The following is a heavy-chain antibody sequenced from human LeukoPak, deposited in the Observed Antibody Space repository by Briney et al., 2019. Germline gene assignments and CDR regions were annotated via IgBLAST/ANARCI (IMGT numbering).Heavy chain of an antibody. V-gene: IGHV3-33*01. CDR2: IWHDGTKK. Sequence: GGSLRLSCVASGFTFSSYGMHWVRQAPGEGLEWVALIWHDGTKKYYADSVKSRFTISRDNSKNTLYLQMNSLSPEDTAVYYCARTPYSSGWENDYWGQGTLVTVSS. CDR1: GFTFSSYG. J-gene: IGHJ4*02. CDR3: ARTPYSSGWENDY. D-gene: IGHD6-19*01.